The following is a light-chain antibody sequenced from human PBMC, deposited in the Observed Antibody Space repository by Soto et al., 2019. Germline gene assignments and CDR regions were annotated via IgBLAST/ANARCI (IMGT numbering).Light chain of an antibody. CDR2: DAS. Sequence: EIVMTQSPATLSVSPGERATLSCRASQSVSSNLAWYQQKPGQAPRLLIYDASTRATGIPARFSGSGSGTEGTITISRLEQEDCSVYYCQQYGSPPITFGQGTRLEI. CDR1: QSVSSN. V-gene: IGKV3-15*01. CDR3: QQYGSPPIT. J-gene: IGKJ5*01.